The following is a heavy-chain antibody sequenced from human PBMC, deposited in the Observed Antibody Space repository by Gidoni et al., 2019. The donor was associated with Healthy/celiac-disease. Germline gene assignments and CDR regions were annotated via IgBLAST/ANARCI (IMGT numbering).Heavy chain of an antibody. J-gene: IGHJ6*02. CDR1: GYTFTRYD. Sequence: VQLLQSGPEVKKPGDSVNVSCKASGYTFTRYDINWVRQATGQGLEWVGWMNPNSGNTGYAQKFQGRVTMTRNTSMSTAYMELGSLRSEDTAVYYCAGGEDYYYYGMDVWGQGTTVTVSS. V-gene: IGHV1-8*01. CDR3: AGGEDYYYYGMDV. CDR2: MNPNSGNT.